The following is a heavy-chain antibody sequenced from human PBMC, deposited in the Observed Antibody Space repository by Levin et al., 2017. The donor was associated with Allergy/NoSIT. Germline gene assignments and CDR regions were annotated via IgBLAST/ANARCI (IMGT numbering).Heavy chain of an antibody. Sequence: GSLRLSCTVSGGSISSSSYYWGWIRQPPGKGLEWIGSIYYSGSTYYNPSLKSRVTISVDTSKNQFSLKLSSVTAADTAVYYCADGGEADYGDDGGSAFDIWGQGTMVTVSS. CDR1: GGSISSSSYY. J-gene: IGHJ3*02. D-gene: IGHD4-17*01. CDR2: IYYSGST. CDR3: ADGGEADYGDDGGSAFDI. V-gene: IGHV4-39*01.